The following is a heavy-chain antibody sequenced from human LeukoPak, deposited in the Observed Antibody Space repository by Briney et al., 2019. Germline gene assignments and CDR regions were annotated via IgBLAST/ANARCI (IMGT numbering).Heavy chain of an antibody. V-gene: IGHV5-51*01. Sequence: GESLKISCKGSGYSFNNYWIGWVRQMPGKGLEWMGIIYPGDSEPRYSPSFQGQVIISADKSISTVYPQWSSLKASDTAMYYCARLDTSGYYYYGMDVWGQGTTVTVSS. J-gene: IGHJ6*02. CDR3: ARLDTSGYYYYGMDV. D-gene: IGHD3-22*01. CDR1: GYSFNNYW. CDR2: IYPGDSEP.